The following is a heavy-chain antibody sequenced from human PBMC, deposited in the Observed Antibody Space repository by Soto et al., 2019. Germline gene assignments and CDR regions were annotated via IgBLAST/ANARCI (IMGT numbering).Heavy chain of an antibody. J-gene: IGHJ4*02. CDR2: ILSNGGTT. V-gene: IGHV3-64D*06. D-gene: IGHD2-8*01. CDR3: VKDRSLIRADVYYFDY. Sequence: TXVSLRLSCSACGFSFRDYGMHWVRQAPGKGLEFVAAILSNGGTTYYADSVRGRFTISRDNSKNTLYLQMSSLRDDDTAVYYCVKDRSLIRADVYYFDYWGQGTLVTVTS. CDR1: GFSFRDYG.